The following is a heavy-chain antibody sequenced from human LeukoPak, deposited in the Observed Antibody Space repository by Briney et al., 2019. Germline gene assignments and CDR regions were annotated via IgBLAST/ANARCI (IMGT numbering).Heavy chain of an antibody. Sequence: PAETLSLTCTVSGGSISSSSYYWGWIRQPPGKGLEWIGSIYYSGSTYYNPSLKSRVTISVDTSKNQFSLKLSSVTAPDTAVYYCARHQYYDFWSGYPYYFDLWGQGPLVPVSS. J-gene: IGHJ4*02. CDR2: IYYSGST. CDR3: ARHQYYDFWSGYPYYFDL. CDR1: GGSISSSSYY. D-gene: IGHD3-3*01. V-gene: IGHV4-39*01.